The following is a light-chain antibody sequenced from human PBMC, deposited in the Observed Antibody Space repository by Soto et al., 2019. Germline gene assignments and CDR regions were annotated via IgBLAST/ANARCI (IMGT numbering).Light chain of an antibody. Sequence: QSALTQPASVSGSPGQSITNSCTGTSSDVGGYNYVSWYQQHPGKAPKLMIYDVSNRPSGVSNRFSGYKSGNTASLTISGLQAEDEADYYCSSYTSSSTLEVFGGGTKLTVL. J-gene: IGLJ2*01. V-gene: IGLV2-14*01. CDR2: DVS. CDR3: SSYTSSSTLEV. CDR1: SSDVGGYNY.